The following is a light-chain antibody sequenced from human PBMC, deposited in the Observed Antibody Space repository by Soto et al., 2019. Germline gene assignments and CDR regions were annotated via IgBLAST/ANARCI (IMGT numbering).Light chain of an antibody. CDR2: AAS. CDR3: QQSYSSPYT. J-gene: IGKJ2*01. CDR1: QSISTY. Sequence: DIQMTQSPSSLSASVGDSVTITCRASQSISTYLNWYQQKPGKAPKLLIYAASSLQRGIPSRFSGSESGTDFTLTISSLQPEDFATYYCQQSYSSPYTFGHGTKLEIK. V-gene: IGKV1-39*01.